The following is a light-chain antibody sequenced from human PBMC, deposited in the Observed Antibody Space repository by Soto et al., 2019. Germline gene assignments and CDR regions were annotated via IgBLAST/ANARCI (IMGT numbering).Light chain of an antibody. CDR3: QLYYRPWT. J-gene: IGKJ1*01. CDR1: QSVLYSSNNKNY. Sequence: DIVMTQSPDSLAVSLGERATINCKSSQSVLYSSNNKNYLAWYQQKPGQPPKLLIYWASTRESGVPDRFSGSGSRTDFTLTISSLQAEDVAVYYCQLYYRPWTFGQGTKVEIK. V-gene: IGKV4-1*01. CDR2: WAS.